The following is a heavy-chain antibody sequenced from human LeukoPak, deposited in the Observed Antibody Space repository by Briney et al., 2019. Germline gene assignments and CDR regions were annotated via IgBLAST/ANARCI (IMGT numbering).Heavy chain of an antibody. CDR2: IIPIFGTA. V-gene: IGHV1-69*13. Sequence: ASVKVSCKASGGTFSSYAISWVRQAPGQGLEWMGGIIPIFGTANYAQKFQGRVTITADESTSTAYMELSSLRSEDTAVYYCAREVDFWSGYYNSYNWFDPWGQGTLVTVSS. J-gene: IGHJ5*02. D-gene: IGHD3-3*01. CDR3: AREVDFWSGYYNSYNWFDP. CDR1: GGTFSSYA.